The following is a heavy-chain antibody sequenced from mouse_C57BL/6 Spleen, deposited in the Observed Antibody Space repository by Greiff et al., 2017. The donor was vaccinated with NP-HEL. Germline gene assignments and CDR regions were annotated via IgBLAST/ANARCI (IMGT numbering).Heavy chain of an antibody. D-gene: IGHD1-1*01. J-gene: IGHJ2*01. CDR3: ARGITTVVPFDY. V-gene: IGHV3-6*01. CDR1: GYSITSGYY. Sequence: DVKLQESGPGLVKPSQSLSLTCSVTGYSITSGYYWNWIRQFPGNKLEWMGYISYDGSNNYNPSLKNRISITRDTSKNQFFLKLNSVTTEDTATYYCARGITTVVPFDYWGQGTTLTVSS. CDR2: ISYDGSN.